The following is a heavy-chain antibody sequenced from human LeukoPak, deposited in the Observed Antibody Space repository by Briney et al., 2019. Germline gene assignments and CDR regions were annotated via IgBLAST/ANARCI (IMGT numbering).Heavy chain of an antibody. Sequence: ASETLSLTCTVSGDSISSSSYYWGWIRQAPGKGLQWIGSMYYSGSIYYNPSLKSRVTISADTSKNQFSLKMSSVTAADAAVYYCARLLYGGYVVDYWGQGTLVTVSS. V-gene: IGHV4-39*01. CDR1: GDSISSSSYY. CDR2: MYYSGSI. CDR3: ARLLYGGYVVDY. D-gene: IGHD4-17*01. J-gene: IGHJ4*02.